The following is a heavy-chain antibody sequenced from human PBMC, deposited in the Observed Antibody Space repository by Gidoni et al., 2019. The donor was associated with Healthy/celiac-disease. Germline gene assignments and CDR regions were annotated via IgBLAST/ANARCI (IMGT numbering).Heavy chain of an antibody. J-gene: IGHJ4*02. V-gene: IGHV2-5*02. CDR1: GFSLSTSGVR. CDR2: IYWDDDK. CDR3: AHSEGGSYYLVFDY. Sequence: QITLKESGPTLVKPTQTLALTCTFSGFSLSTSGVRVGWFRQPPGKALEWLALIYWDDDKIYSPSLKSRLTITKDTSKNQVVLTMTNMDPVDTATYYCAHSEGGSYYLVFDYWGQGTLVTVSS. D-gene: IGHD1-26*01.